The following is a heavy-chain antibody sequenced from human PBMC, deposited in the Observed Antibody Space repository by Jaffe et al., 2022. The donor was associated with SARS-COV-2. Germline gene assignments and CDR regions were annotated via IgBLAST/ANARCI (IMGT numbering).Heavy chain of an antibody. D-gene: IGHD3-22*01. CDR2: ISYDGSNK. J-gene: IGHJ4*02. V-gene: IGHV3-30*18. CDR3: AKDISEITMIVVAQYLDY. CDR1: GFTFSSYG. Sequence: QVQLVESGGGVVQPGRSLRLSCAASGFTFSSYGMHWVRQAPGKGLEWVAVISYDGSNKYYADSVKGRFTISRDNSKNTLYLQMNSLRAEDTAVYYCAKDISEITMIVVAQYLDYWGQGTLVTVSS.